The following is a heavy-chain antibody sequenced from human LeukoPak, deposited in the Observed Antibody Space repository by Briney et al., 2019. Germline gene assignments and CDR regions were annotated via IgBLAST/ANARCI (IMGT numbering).Heavy chain of an antibody. CDR3: ARESVVGATMGEFDY. CDR1: GFTFSSYW. D-gene: IGHD1-26*01. CDR2: IYYSGST. J-gene: IGHJ4*02. Sequence: GSLRLSCAASGFTFSSYWLSWVRQPAGKGLEWIGYIYYSGSTYYNPSLKSRVTISVDTSKNQFSLKLSSVTAADTAVYYCARESVVGATMGEFDYWGQGNLVTVSS. V-gene: IGHV4-59*06.